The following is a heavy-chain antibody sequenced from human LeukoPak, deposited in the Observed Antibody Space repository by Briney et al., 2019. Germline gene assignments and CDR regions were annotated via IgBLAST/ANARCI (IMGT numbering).Heavy chain of an antibody. CDR1: GFAFSSYA. CDR2: ISYDGSNK. D-gene: IGHD3-22*01. Sequence: GGSLRLSCAASGFAFSSYAMHWVRQAPGKGLEWVAVISYDGSNKYYADSVKGRFTISRDNSKNTLYLQMNSLRAEDTAVYYCAKASNYDSSGYYYPLFDYWGQGTLVTVSS. CDR3: AKASNYDSSGYYYPLFDY. V-gene: IGHV3-30*04. J-gene: IGHJ4*02.